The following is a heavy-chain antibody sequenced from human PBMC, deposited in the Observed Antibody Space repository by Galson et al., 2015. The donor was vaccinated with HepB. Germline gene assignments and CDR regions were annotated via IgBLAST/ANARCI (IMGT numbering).Heavy chain of an antibody. CDR2: IRSKAYGGTT. V-gene: IGHV3-49*03. CDR3: TRGFLGIQLLSYYMDV. Sequence: SLRLSCAASGFTFGDYAMSWFRQAPGKGLEWVGFIRSKAYGGTTEYAAPVKGRFTISRDDSKSIAYLQMNSLKTEDTAVYYCTRGFLGIQLLSYYMDVWGKGTTVTVSS. D-gene: IGHD5-18*01. J-gene: IGHJ6*03. CDR1: GFTFGDYA.